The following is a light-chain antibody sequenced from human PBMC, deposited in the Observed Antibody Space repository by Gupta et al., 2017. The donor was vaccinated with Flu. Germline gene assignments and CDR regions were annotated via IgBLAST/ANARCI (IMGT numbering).Light chain of an antibody. CDR3: SSYTSSSTLGV. J-gene: IGLJ3*02. V-gene: IGLV2-14*01. Sequence: QSALTQPASVSGSPGQSITISCTGTSSDVGGYNYVSWYQQHQGKAPKLMIYEVTNRPLGVSSRFSGSKSVNTASLTISALQAEDEADYYCSSYTSSSTLGVFGGGTKLTVL. CDR2: EVT. CDR1: SSDVGGYNY.